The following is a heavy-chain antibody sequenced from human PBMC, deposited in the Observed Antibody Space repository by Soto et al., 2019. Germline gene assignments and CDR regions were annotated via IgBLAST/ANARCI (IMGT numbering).Heavy chain of an antibody. J-gene: IGHJ4*02. V-gene: IGHV1-8*01. CDR3: ARGPTWAGNVDY. CDR1: GYTFTSYV. D-gene: IGHD1-1*01. Sequence: QVQLVQSGAEVKKPGASVKVSCKASGYTFTSYVINWVRQATGQGLEWMGWMNPNSGNTGYAQKFQGRVTMTRNTSISTAYMELSSLRYEDTAVYYCARGPTWAGNVDYWSQGTLVTVSS. CDR2: MNPNSGNT.